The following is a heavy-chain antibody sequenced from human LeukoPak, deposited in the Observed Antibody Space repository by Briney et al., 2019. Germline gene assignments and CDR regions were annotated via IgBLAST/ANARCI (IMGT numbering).Heavy chain of an antibody. V-gene: IGHV3-74*01. Sequence: GGSLRLSCAASGFTFSSYWMHWVRQAPGKGLAWVSRINSDGSSTSYADSVKGRFTISRDNAKNTLYLQMNSLRAEDTAVYYCARGRENWFDPWGQGTLVTVSS. CDR2: INSDGSST. CDR3: ARGRENWFDP. J-gene: IGHJ5*02. CDR1: GFTFSSYW.